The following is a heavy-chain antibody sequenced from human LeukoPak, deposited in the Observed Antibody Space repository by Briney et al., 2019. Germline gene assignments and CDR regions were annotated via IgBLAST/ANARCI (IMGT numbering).Heavy chain of an antibody. CDR1: GFTFSNAW. CDR2: IKSKTDGGTT. J-gene: IGHJ3*02. D-gene: IGHD3-10*01. Sequence: GGSLRLSCAASGFTFSNAWMSWVRQAPGKGLEWVGRIKSKTDGGTTDYAAPVKGRFTISRDDSKNTLYLQMNSLKTEDTAVYYCTTEFGEAGAFDIWGQGTMVTVSS. V-gene: IGHV3-15*01. CDR3: TTEFGEAGAFDI.